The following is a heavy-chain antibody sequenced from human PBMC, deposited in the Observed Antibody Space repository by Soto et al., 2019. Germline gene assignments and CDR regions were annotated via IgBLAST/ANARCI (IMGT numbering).Heavy chain of an antibody. CDR2: IYYNGTT. CDR1: GGSISSGGYY. J-gene: IGHJ5*02. CDR3: ARDKSFDSSGYWWGGPHDP. D-gene: IGHD3-22*01. Sequence: KPSETLSLTCSVTGGSISSGGYYWNWIRQHPGKGLEFIGYIYYNGTTSYNPSLKSRVIISLDTSKNQFSLKLNSVTAADTAVYYCARDKSFDSSGYWWGGPHDPWGQGTLVTVSS. V-gene: IGHV4-31*02.